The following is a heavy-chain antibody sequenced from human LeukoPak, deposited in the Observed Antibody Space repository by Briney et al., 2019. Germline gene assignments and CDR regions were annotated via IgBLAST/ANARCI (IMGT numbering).Heavy chain of an antibody. Sequence: SVKVSCKASGGTFSSYAISWVRQAPGQGLEWMGRIIPILGIANYAQKFQGRVTITADKSTSTAYMELGSLRSEDTAVYYCARDQGIAAAGTAGYFDYWGQGTLVTVSS. J-gene: IGHJ4*02. CDR3: ARDQGIAAAGTAGYFDY. CDR2: IIPILGIA. V-gene: IGHV1-69*04. D-gene: IGHD6-13*01. CDR1: GGTFSSYA.